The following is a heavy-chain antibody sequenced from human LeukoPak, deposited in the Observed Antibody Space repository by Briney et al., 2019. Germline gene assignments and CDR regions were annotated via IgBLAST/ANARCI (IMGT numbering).Heavy chain of an antibody. D-gene: IGHD3-22*01. V-gene: IGHV4-59*11. CDR3: AREERYYDSSGYLSY. CDR1: GAFITSHY. Sequence: SETLSLTCTVSGAFITSHYWGWIRQPPEKALEWIGYVHDSGSIRYNPSLESRVIISLDTSKNQFSLKLSSVTAADTAVYYCAREERYYDSSGYLSYWGQGTLVTVSS. CDR2: VHDSGSI. J-gene: IGHJ4*02.